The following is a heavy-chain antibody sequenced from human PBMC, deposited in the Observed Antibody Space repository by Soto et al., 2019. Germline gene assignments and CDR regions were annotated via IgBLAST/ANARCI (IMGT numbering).Heavy chain of an antibody. J-gene: IGHJ6*02. V-gene: IGHV1-3*01. D-gene: IGHD2-21*01. Sequence: ASVKVSCKASGNIFTNYAMHWVRQAPGQRLEWMGWINAGNGNTKYLQNFQGRVTITRDTSASTAYMELSSLRSEDTAIYYCARQGCTGGDRYYGMDVWGQGTKVTVSS. CDR3: ARQGCTGGDRYYGMDV. CDR1: GNIFTNYA. CDR2: INAGNGNT.